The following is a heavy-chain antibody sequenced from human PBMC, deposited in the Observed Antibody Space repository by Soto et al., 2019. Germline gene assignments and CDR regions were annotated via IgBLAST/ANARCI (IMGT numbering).Heavy chain of an antibody. CDR3: AKDQGSSWYEIDY. J-gene: IGHJ4*02. V-gene: IGHV3-23*01. Sequence: EVQLLESGGGLVQPGGSLRLSCAASGFTFSNYAVTWVRQAPGKGLEWVSTISGSGGSTYYADSVKGRFTISRDNSKNTLYLQMKSLRAEDTAVYYGAKDQGSSWYEIDYWGQGTLVTVSS. D-gene: IGHD6-13*01. CDR1: GFTFSNYA. CDR2: ISGSGGST.